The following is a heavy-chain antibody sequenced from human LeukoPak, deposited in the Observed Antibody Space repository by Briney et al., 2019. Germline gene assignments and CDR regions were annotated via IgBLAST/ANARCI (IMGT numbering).Heavy chain of an antibody. V-gene: IGHV4-31*02. CDR3: ARDYGGNSDAFDI. CDR1: GLTFSPYS. J-gene: IGHJ3*02. D-gene: IGHD4-23*01. CDR2: IYYSGST. Sequence: LRLSCAASGLTFSPYSMNWVRQAPGKGLEWIGYIYYSGSTYYNPSLKSRVTISVDTSKNQFSLKLSSVTAADTAVYYCARDYGGNSDAFDIWGQGTMVTVSS.